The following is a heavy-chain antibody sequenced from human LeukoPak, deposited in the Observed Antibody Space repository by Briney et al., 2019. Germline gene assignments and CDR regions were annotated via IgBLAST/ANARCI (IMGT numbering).Heavy chain of an antibody. Sequence: GGSLRLSCAASGFTFSTYWMHWVRQAPGKGLVWVSRIKSDGSTNYADFVKGRFTISRDNAKNTVSLQMNSLRPEDTGVYYCARAPSEIGGYYPEYFRHWGQGTLVTVSS. CDR3: ARAPSEIGGYYPEYFRH. V-gene: IGHV3-74*01. J-gene: IGHJ1*01. CDR1: GFTFSTYW. D-gene: IGHD3-22*01. CDR2: IKSDGST.